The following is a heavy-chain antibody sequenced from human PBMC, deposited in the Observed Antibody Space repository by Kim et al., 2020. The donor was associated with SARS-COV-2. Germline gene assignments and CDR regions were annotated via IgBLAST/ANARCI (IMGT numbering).Heavy chain of an antibody. Sequence: GSLRLSCAASGFTFSSYAMHWVRQAPGKGLQWVAGIAYDGSDKYYTDSVKGRFIITRDNSRNTLYLQMSGLSVGDTALYYCAKVSRADFYDVLGDYSGMDVWGQGTTVTVSS. D-gene: IGHD3-9*01. CDR1: GFTFSSYA. CDR2: IAYDGSDK. CDR3: AKVSRADFYDVLGDYSGMDV. V-gene: IGHV3-30-3*01. J-gene: IGHJ6*02.